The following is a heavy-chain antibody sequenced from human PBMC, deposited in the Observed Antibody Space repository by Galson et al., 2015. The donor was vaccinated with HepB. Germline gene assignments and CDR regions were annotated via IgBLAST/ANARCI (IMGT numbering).Heavy chain of an antibody. V-gene: IGHV1-46*01. D-gene: IGHD2-15*01. CDR3: ARPVVVAASYDAFDI. CDR2: INPSGGST. CDR1: GYTFTSYY. J-gene: IGHJ3*02. Sequence: SVKVSCKASGYTFTSYYMHWVRQAPGQGLEWMGIINPSGGSTSYAQKFQGRVTMTRDTSTSTVYMELSSLRSEDTAVYYCARPVVVAASYDAFDIWGQGTMVTVSS.